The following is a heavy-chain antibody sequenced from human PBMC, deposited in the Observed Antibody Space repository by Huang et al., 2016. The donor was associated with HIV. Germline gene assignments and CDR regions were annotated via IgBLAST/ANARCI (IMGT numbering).Heavy chain of an antibody. CDR2: INVNNGNT. J-gene: IGHJ3*02. CDR3: ARGDSGWSYDAFNS. V-gene: IGHV1-18*01. Sequence: GPEGRGWINVNNGNTEYAQNCQGRVTMTTDTYTNTADMGLRSLRSDDTAVYYCARGDSGWSYDAFNSWGQGTMVTVSS. D-gene: IGHD6-19*01.